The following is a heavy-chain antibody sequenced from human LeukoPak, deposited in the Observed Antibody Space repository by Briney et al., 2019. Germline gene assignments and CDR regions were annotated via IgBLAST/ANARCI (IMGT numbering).Heavy chain of an antibody. CDR1: GYTFTGYY. V-gene: IGHV1-2*02. CDR3: ARTLYYYDSSGYYNWFDP. J-gene: IGHJ5*02. Sequence: GASVKVSCKASGYTFTGYYMHWVRQAPGQGLEWMGWINPNSGGTNYAQKFQGRVTMTRDTSISTAYMELSRLRSDDTAVYYCARTLYYYDSSGYYNWFDPWGQGTLVTVSS. CDR2: INPNSGGT. D-gene: IGHD3-22*01.